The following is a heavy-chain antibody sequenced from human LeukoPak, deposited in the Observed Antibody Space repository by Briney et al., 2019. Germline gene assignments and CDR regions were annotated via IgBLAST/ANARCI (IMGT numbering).Heavy chain of an antibody. J-gene: IGHJ4*02. CDR1: GGSVSSNNW. CDR2: IYHSGSP. Sequence: SETLSLTCAVSGGSVSSNNWWGWVRQPPGKGLEWIGEIYHSGSPNCNPSLKSRVTISVDKSRNHFSLNLSSVTAADTAVYYCARVNINNWHSCDYWGQGTLVTVSS. D-gene: IGHD1-1*01. CDR3: ARVNINNWHSCDY. V-gene: IGHV4-4*02.